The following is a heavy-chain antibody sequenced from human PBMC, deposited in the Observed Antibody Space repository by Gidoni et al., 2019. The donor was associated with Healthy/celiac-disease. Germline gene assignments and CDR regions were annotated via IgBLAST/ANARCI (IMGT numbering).Heavy chain of an antibody. Sequence: EVQVLESGGGLVQPGGSLRLSCAAYGSTFSSYAMSWVRQAPGQGLEWVSSISGRGGSTYYADSVKGRFTISRDNSKNTLYLQMNSLRAEDTAVYYCAKDGITMVRDSWFDPWGQGTLVTVSS. J-gene: IGHJ5*02. V-gene: IGHV3-23*01. D-gene: IGHD3-10*01. CDR1: GSTFSSYA. CDR3: AKDGITMVRDSWFDP. CDR2: ISGRGGST.